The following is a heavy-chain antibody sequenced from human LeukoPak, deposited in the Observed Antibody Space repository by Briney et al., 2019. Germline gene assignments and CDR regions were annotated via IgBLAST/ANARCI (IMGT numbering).Heavy chain of an antibody. CDR3: ATERRITMVRGVIITNYYYYGMDV. CDR1: GGSISSSSYY. D-gene: IGHD3-10*01. J-gene: IGHJ6*02. Sequence: SETLSLTCTVSGGSISSSSYYWGWLRQPPGKGREWVGSIYYSGSTINKPPLKSRVNISGETSKNQFSLKKSSGTAADAGVYWCATERRITMVRGVIITNYYYYGMDVWGQGTPVTVSS. V-gene: IGHV4-39*07. CDR2: IYYSGST.